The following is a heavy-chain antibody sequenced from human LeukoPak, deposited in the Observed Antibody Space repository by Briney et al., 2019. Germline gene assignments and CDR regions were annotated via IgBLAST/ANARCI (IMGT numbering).Heavy chain of an antibody. CDR3: ARDVYYYGSGSYYKKSWFDP. CDR1: GYSISSGYY. V-gene: IGHV4-38-2*02. D-gene: IGHD3-10*01. J-gene: IGHJ5*02. CDR2: IYHSGST. Sequence: SETLSLTCTVSGYSISSGYYWGWIRQPPGKGLEWIGSIYHSGSTYYNPSLKSRVTISVDTSKNQFSLKLSSVTAADTAVYYCARDVYYYGSGSYYKKSWFDPWGQGTLVTVSS.